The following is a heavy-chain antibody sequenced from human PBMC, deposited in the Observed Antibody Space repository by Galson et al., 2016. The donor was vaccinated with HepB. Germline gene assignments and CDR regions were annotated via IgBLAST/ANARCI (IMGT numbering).Heavy chain of an antibody. CDR3: ARRLTHDSKIWDIDY. D-gene: IGHD3-16*01. CDR1: GYSFTDYW. J-gene: IGHJ4*02. V-gene: IGHV5-51*01. Sequence: QSGAEVKKPGESLRIFCKGSGYSFTDYWIGWVRQMPGKGLEWMGIIYPGDSHTPYSTSFQGQVTISADKSISTAYLQWSSLKASDTAIYYCARRLTHDSKIWDIDYWGQGTLVTVSS. CDR2: IYPGDSHT.